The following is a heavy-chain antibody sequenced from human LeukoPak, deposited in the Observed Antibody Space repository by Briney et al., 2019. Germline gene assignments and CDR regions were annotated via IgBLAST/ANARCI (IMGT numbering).Heavy chain of an antibody. J-gene: IGHJ5*02. Sequence: SVKVSCKASGGTFSSYAISWVRQAPGQGLEWMGRIIPILGIANYAQKFQGRVTITADKSTSTAHMELSSLRSEDTAVYYCARGRRGYCSSTSCTPDNWFDPWGQGTLVTVSS. D-gene: IGHD2-2*01. CDR3: ARGRRGYCSSTSCTPDNWFDP. V-gene: IGHV1-69*04. CDR1: GGTFSSYA. CDR2: IIPILGIA.